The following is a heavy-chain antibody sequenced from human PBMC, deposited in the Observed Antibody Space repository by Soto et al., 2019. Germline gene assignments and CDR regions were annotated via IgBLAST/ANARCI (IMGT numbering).Heavy chain of an antibody. D-gene: IGHD3-10*01. Sequence: QVQLVQSGAEVKKPGASVKVSCKTSGYNFTNYGISWVRQAPGQGLEWMGWISVYNGNTNYAQKVQGRVTMTTDTSTSTAYMQLRSLRSDDTAVYYCARDEGITMVRGVIMYSDAFDIWGQGTMVIVSS. CDR1: GYNFTNYG. CDR3: ARDEGITMVRGVIMYSDAFDI. CDR2: ISVYNGNT. V-gene: IGHV1-18*01. J-gene: IGHJ3*02.